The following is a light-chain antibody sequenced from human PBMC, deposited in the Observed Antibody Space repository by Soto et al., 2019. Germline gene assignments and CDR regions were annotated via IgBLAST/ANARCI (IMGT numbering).Light chain of an antibody. J-gene: IGKJ5*01. CDR1: KDINNY. Sequence: EIEMTSSTSSLSVSVGDLVTNNSQASKDINNYLNWYQQKPGKAPKLLIYDASNLERGVPSRFSVSGSGTDFTFTIRCLQPEGFATSNCQQYNTLAITVGQGTRLEIK. CDR3: QQYNTLAIT. CDR2: DAS. V-gene: IGKV1-33*01.